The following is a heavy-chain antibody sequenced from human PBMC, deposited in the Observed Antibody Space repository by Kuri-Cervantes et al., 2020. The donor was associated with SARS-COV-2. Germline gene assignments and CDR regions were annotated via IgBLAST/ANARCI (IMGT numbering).Heavy chain of an antibody. D-gene: IGHD3-3*01. Sequence: SETLSLTCTVSGGSISSSSYYWGWIRQPPGKGLEWIGSIYYSGSTYYNPPLKSRVTISVDTSKNQFSLKLSSVTAADTAVYYCARSAFGATYYDFWSGFDYWGQGTLVTVSS. J-gene: IGHJ4*02. CDR1: GGSISSSSYY. V-gene: IGHV4-39*01. CDR2: IYYSGST. CDR3: ARSAFGATYYDFWSGFDY.